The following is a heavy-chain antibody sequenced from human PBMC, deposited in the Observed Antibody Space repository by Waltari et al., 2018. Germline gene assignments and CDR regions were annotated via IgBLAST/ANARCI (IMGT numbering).Heavy chain of an antibody. CDR3: AKDGAIVATIGRADAFDI. D-gene: IGHD5-12*01. CDR2: ISYDGSNK. V-gene: IGHV3-30*18. J-gene: IGHJ3*02. Sequence: VRQAPGKGLEWVAVISYDGSNKYYADSVKGRFTISRDNSKNTLYLQMNSLRAEDTAVYYCAKDGAIVATIGRADAFDIWGQGTMVTVSS.